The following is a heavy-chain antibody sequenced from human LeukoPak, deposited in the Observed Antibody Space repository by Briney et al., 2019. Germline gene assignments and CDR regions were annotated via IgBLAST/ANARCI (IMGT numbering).Heavy chain of an antibody. Sequence: GGSLRLSCAASRFGFSSHWMSWVRQAPGKGLEWVANINQDGSEKYYVDSVKGRFSISRDNAKNSLYLQMNSLRAEDTAVYYCARSNREFASGSGDYWGQGTLVTVSS. CDR1: RFGFSSHW. CDR3: ARSNREFASGSGDY. J-gene: IGHJ4*02. D-gene: IGHD3-10*01. CDR2: INQDGSEK. V-gene: IGHV3-7*05.